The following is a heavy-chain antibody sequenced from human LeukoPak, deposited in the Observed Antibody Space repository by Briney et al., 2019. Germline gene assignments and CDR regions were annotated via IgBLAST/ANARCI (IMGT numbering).Heavy chain of an antibody. CDR3: ATEKDDSSGYYYFDY. D-gene: IGHD3-22*01. Sequence: ASVKVSCKVSGYTLTELSMHWVRQAPGKGLDWMGGFDPEDGEIIYAQKFQDRVTMTEDTSTDTAYMELSSLRSDDTAVYYCATEKDDSSGYYYFDYWGEGTLVTVSS. J-gene: IGHJ4*02. V-gene: IGHV1-24*01. CDR1: GYTLTELS. CDR2: FDPEDGEI.